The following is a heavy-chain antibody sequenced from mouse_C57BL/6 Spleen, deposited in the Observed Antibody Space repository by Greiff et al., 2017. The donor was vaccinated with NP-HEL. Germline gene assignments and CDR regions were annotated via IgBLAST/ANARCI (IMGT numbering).Heavy chain of an antibody. CDR3: ARDLTTVVATGDYFDY. CDR1: GFTFSSYA. D-gene: IGHD1-1*01. Sequence: EVKLVESGGGLVKPGGSLKLSCAASGFTFSSYAMSWVRQTPEKRLEWVATISDGGSYTYYPDNVKGRFTISRDNAKNNLYLQMSHLKSEDTAMYYCARDLTTVVATGDYFDYWGQGTTLTVSS. V-gene: IGHV5-4*01. J-gene: IGHJ2*01. CDR2: ISDGGSYT.